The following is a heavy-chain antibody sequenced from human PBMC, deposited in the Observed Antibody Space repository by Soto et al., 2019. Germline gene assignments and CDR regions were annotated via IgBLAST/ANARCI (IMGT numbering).Heavy chain of an antibody. J-gene: IGHJ6*03. Sequence: PGGSLRLSCAASGFTFSSHGMNWVRQAPGKGLEWVAVIWYDGSNKYYADSVEGRFTISRDNSKNTLYLQMNSLRAEDTAVYYCVRGDSRSSVVYYYYYMDVWGKGTTVTVSS. CDR3: VRGDSRSSVVYYYYYMDV. V-gene: IGHV3-33*01. D-gene: IGHD3-22*01. CDR1: GFTFSSHG. CDR2: IWYDGSNK.